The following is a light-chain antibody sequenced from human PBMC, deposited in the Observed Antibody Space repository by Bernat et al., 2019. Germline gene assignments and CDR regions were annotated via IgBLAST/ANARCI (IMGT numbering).Light chain of an antibody. V-gene: IGKV1-27*01. CDR2: AAS. J-gene: IGKJ4*01. CDR3: QKYNSVTLT. Sequence: DIQMTQSPSSLSAYVGDRVTITCRASQGIRNDLAWYQQKPGKLPKLLIYAASTLQSGVPYRFSGSGSGTDFTLTISSLQPEDVATYYCQKYNSVTLTVGGGTKVEI. CDR1: QGIRND.